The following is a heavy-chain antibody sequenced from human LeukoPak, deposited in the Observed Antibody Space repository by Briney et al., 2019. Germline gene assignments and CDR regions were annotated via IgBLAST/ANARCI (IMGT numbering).Heavy chain of an antibody. CDR2: IYYSGTT. CDR1: GGSISSSSYY. J-gene: IGHJ4*02. V-gene: IGHV4-39*01. CDR3: ARQTVTTTRSFDY. D-gene: IGHD4-17*01. Sequence: SETLSLTCTVSGGSISSSSYYWGWIRQPPGKGLEWIGNIYYSGTTYYNPSLKSRVTMSVDTSRNQFSLKLSSVTAADTAVYYCARQTVTTTRSFDYWGRGTLVTVSS.